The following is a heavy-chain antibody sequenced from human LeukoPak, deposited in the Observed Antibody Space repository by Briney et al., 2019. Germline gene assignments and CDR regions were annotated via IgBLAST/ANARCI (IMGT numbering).Heavy chain of an antibody. CDR3: AGEYYDSSEFDS. V-gene: IGHV1-2*06. D-gene: IGHD3-22*01. CDR2: INPNSGDT. J-gene: IGHJ4*02. CDR1: GNTFTGYN. Sequence: ASVKVSCKPSGNTFTGYNIHWVRQAPGQGLEWVGRINPNSGDTKYAPKSQGRVTMTRDTSISTIYMELSSLRSDDTAVYYCAGEYYDSSEFDSWGQGTLVTVSS.